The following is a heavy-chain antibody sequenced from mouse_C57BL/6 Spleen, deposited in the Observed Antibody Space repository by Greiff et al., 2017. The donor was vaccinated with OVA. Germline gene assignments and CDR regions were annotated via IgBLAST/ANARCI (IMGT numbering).Heavy chain of an antibody. CDR1: GYTFTDYN. D-gene: IGHD2-5*01. Sequence: VQLKESGPELVKPGASVKIPCKASGYTFTDYNMDWVKQSHGKSLEWIGDINPNNGGTIYNQKFKGKATLTVDKSSSTAYMELRSLTSEDTAVYYCARRSNYPRYYFDYWGQGTTLTVSS. J-gene: IGHJ2*01. CDR2: INPNNGGT. CDR3: ARRSNYPRYYFDY. V-gene: IGHV1-18*01.